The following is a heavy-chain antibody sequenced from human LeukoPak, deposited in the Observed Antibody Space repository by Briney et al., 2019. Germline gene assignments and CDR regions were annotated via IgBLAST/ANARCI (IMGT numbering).Heavy chain of an antibody. CDR1: GFTFSSYS. CDR3: TRAEPLVPYHY. CDR2: ISSSGTAT. Sequence: QTGGSLRLSCAASGFTFSSYSMNWVRQAPGKGLEWLSYISSSGTATHYADSVKGRFTISRDNAKNSLYLQMNRLRDEDTALYYCTRAEPLVPYHYWGQGTLVTVSS. J-gene: IGHJ4*02. V-gene: IGHV3-48*02. D-gene: IGHD1-14*01.